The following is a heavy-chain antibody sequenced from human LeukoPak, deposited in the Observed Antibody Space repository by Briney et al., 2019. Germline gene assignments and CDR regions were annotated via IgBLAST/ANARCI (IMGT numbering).Heavy chain of an antibody. D-gene: IGHD4-17*01. CDR2: ISSGSSAI. J-gene: IGHJ4*02. CDR3: ARGHTAVTRHFDF. Sequence: GGSLRLSCAASGFTFSSYWMTWVRRAPGKGLEWVSLISSGSSAIFSADALKGRFTISRDDAKNLLYLDMNSLRAEDTAVYYCARGHTAVTRHFDFWGQGPLFTVSS. CDR1: GFTFSSYW. V-gene: IGHV3-21*01.